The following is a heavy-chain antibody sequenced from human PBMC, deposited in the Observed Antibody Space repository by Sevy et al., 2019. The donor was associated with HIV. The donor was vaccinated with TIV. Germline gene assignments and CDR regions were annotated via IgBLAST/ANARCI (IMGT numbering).Heavy chain of an antibody. V-gene: IGHV3-53*01. D-gene: IGHD5-18*01. CDR2: IYSGGST. CDR1: GFTVSSNY. Sequence: GGSLRLSCAASGFTVSSNYMSWVRQAPGKGLEWVSVIYSGGSTHYADSVKGRFTISRDNSKNTLFLQMNSLRAEDTAVYYCARDTRVYSYSSGIDYWGQGTLVTVSS. CDR3: ARDTRVYSYSSGIDY. J-gene: IGHJ4*02.